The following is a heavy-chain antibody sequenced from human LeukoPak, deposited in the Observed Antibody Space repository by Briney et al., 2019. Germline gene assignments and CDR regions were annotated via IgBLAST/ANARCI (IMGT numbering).Heavy chain of an antibody. D-gene: IGHD4-23*01. J-gene: IGHJ2*01. CDR3: ARQESGNSECYFDL. V-gene: IGHV4-59*08. CDR1: GGSISSYY. CDR2: IYYSGST. Sequence: SETLSLTCTVSGGSISSYYWSWIRQPPGKGLEWIGYIYYSGSTNYNPSLKSRVTISVDTSKNQFSLKLSSVTAADTAVYYCARQESGNSECYFDLWGRGTLVTVSS.